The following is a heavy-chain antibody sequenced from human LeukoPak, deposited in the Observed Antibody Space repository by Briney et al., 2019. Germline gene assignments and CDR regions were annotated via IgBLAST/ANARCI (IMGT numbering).Heavy chain of an antibody. Sequence: GASVKVSCKASGYTFIGYYIHWVRQAPGQGLEWMGSVNPNSGVTDYAQKFQGRITVTRDTSISTAYMELNRLTSDDTAVYYCARDTGFPFFDFWGHGALVTVSS. CDR3: ARDTGFPFFDF. V-gene: IGHV1-2*02. CDR1: GYTFIGYY. CDR2: VNPNSGVT. J-gene: IGHJ4*01.